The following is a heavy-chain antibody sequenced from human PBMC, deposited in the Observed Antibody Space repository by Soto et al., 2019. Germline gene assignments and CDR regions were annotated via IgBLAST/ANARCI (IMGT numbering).Heavy chain of an antibody. CDR1: GGTFSSYA. D-gene: IGHD5-12*01. CDR3: ASRGSEMATIYSRQYYFDY. J-gene: IGHJ4*02. Sequence: SVEVSCKASGGTFSSYAICWVRQAPGQGLEWMGGIIPIFGTANYAQKFQGRVTITADESTSTAYMELSSLRSEDTAVYYCASRGSEMATIYSRQYYFDYWGQGTLVT. V-gene: IGHV1-69*13. CDR2: IIPIFGTA.